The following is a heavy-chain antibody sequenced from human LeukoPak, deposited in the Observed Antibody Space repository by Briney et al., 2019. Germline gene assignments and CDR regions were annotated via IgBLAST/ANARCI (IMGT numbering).Heavy chain of an antibody. J-gene: IGHJ4*02. V-gene: IGHV3-7*01. Sequence: PGGSLRLSCAASGFTFSSYWMSWVRQAPGKGLEWVANIKQDGSEKYYVDSVKGRFTISRDNAKNSLYLQMNSLRAEDTAVYYCASILITMIPAWGAWKDYWGQGTLVTVSS. D-gene: IGHD3-22*01. CDR3: ASILITMIPAWGAWKDY. CDR1: GFTFSSYW. CDR2: IKQDGSEK.